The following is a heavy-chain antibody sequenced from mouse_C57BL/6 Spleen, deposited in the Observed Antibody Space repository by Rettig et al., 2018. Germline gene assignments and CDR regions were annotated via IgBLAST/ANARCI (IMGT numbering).Heavy chain of an antibody. V-gene: IGHV2-6*01. CDR1: GFSLTNYG. J-gene: IGHJ3*01. D-gene: IGHD2-3*01. CDR3: ASVYDGYAFAY. CDR2: IWGVGST. Sequence: QSLSIKCTVSGFSLTNYGVDWVRQSPGKGLEWLGVIWGVGSTNYNSALKSRLSINKDNSKSQVFLKMNSLQTDDTAMYYCASVYDGYAFAYWGQGTLVTVST.